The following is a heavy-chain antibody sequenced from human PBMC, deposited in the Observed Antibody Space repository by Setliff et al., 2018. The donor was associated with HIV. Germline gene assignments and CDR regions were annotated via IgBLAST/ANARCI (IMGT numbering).Heavy chain of an antibody. J-gene: IGHJ6*03. CDR3: ARFQAWQLGRRGGYYYYMDV. D-gene: IGHD1-1*01. CDR1: GGSISGYY. Sequence: PSETLSLTCTVSGGSISGYYWSWVRQPPEKRLELIGFIHYSGSSDYNPSLKSRITISVDMSRNQFSLVLSSVTAADTAVYYCARFQAWQLGRRGGYYYYMDVWGKGPRSPSP. V-gene: IGHV4-59*01. CDR2: IHYSGSS.